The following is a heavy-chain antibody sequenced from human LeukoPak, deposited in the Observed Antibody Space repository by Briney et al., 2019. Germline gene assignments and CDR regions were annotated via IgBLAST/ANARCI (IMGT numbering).Heavy chain of an antibody. CDR1: GFTFDDYG. D-gene: IGHD2-2*01. CDR3: ARRRTFSFDY. Sequence: GGSLRLSCAASGFTFDDYGMSWVRQAPGKGLEWVSGISGGGGSTFYADSVKGRFTMSRDNSKNTVYLQMNSLRAEDTAVYYCARRRTFSFDYWGQGTLVAVSS. CDR2: ISGGGGST. J-gene: IGHJ4*02. V-gene: IGHV3-23*01.